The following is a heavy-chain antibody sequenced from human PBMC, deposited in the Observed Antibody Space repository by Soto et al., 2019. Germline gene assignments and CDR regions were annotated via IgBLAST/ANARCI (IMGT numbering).Heavy chain of an antibody. CDR3: ARESIIGPTEWHSLDL. CDR1: GFSFSNYG. J-gene: IGHJ5*02. D-gene: IGHD1-20*01. V-gene: IGHV3-33*01. Sequence: VGSLRLSCAASGFSFSNYGMHWVRQAPGKGLEWVAVIWYDGNNKYHADSVRGRFTISRDNSKKTLYLQMSSLRAEDTAVYYCARESIIGPTEWHSLDLWGQAIMVTVSS. CDR2: IWYDGNNK.